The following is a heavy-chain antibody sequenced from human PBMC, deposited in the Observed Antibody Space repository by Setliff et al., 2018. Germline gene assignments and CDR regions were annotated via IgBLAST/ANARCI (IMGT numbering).Heavy chain of an antibody. CDR1: GGSFSGNY. D-gene: IGHD3-22*01. CDR2: INHSGST. CDR3: ARDYYDSRGSYAFDI. J-gene: IGHJ3*02. V-gene: IGHV4-34*01. Sequence: PSETLSLTCAVYGGSFSGNYWSWIRQPPGKGLEWIGEINHSGSTNHNPSLKSRVTISVDTSKNQFSLNLSSVTAADTVMYYCARDYYDSRGSYAFDIWGQGTVVTVSS.